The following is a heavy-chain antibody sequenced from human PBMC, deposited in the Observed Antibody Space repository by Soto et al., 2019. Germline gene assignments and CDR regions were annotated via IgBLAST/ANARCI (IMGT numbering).Heavy chain of an antibody. Sequence: QVQLVESGGGVVQPGRSLRLSCAASGFTFSSYGMHWVRQAPGKGLEWVAVISYDGSNKYYADSVKGRFTISRDNSKNTLYLQMNSLRAEDTAVYYCAKDPSIQLWENWFDPWGQGTLVTVSS. D-gene: IGHD5-18*01. CDR3: AKDPSIQLWENWFDP. CDR1: GFTFSSYG. CDR2: ISYDGSNK. J-gene: IGHJ5*02. V-gene: IGHV3-30*18.